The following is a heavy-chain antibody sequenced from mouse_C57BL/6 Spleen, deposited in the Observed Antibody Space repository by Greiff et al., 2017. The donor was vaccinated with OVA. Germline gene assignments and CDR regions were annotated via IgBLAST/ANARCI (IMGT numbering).Heavy chain of an antibody. V-gene: IGHV3-6*01. CDR2: ISYDGSN. J-gene: IGHJ1*03. Sequence: EVKLQESGPGLVKPSQSLSLPCSVTGYSITSGYYWNWIRQFPGNKLEWMGYISYDGSNNYNPSLKNRISITRDTSKNQFFLKLNSVTTEDTATYYCAREHLWYFDVWGTGTTVTVSS. CDR1: GYSITSGYY. CDR3: AREHLWYFDV.